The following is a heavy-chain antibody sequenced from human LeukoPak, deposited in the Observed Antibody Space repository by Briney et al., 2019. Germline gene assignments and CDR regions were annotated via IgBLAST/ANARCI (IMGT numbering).Heavy chain of an antibody. V-gene: IGHV4-39*01. CDR1: GGSISSSSYY. CDR3: ARRNYGSGSYSWWFDP. D-gene: IGHD3-10*01. Sequence: SETLSLTCTVSGGSISSSSYYWGWIRQPPGKGLEWIGSIYYSGSTYYNPSLKSRVTISVDTSKNQFSPKLSSVTAADTAVYYCARRNYGSGSYSWWFDPWGQGTLVTVSS. J-gene: IGHJ5*02. CDR2: IYYSGST.